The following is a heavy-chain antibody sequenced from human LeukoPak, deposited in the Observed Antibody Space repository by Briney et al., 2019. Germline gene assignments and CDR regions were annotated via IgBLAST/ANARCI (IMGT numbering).Heavy chain of an antibody. J-gene: IGHJ6*02. CDR1: GFTFSSYA. CDR3: ARVQDYYDSSAKLYYYYGMDV. V-gene: IGHV3-30*04. D-gene: IGHD3-22*01. Sequence: GGSLRLSCAASGFTFSSYAMHGVRQAPGKGLEWVAVVSFDGSNKYYADSVKGRFTISRDNSKNTLYLQMNSLRAEDTAVYYCARVQDYYDSSAKLYYYYGMDVWGQGTTVTVSS. CDR2: VSFDGSNK.